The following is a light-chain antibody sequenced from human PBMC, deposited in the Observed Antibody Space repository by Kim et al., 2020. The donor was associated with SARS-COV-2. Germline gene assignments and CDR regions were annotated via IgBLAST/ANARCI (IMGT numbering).Light chain of an antibody. CDR3: MQTTHWPGT. CDR2: ELS. V-gene: IGKV2-30*02. CDR1: QRLVRRDRNTY. J-gene: IGKJ1*01. Sequence: PAANSCDSSQRLVRRDRNTYLHWFQQRPGQSPRRLIYELSNRDSGVPDRFSGSGSGTDFTLKISRVEAEDVGVYYCMQTTHWPGTFGQGTKVDIK.